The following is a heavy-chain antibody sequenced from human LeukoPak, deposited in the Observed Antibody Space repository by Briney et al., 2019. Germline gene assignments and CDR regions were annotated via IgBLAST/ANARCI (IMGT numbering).Heavy chain of an antibody. V-gene: IGHV1-2*02. CDR3: ALIHIVVPAIKDHYGMDV. CDR1: GYSFTHYY. CDR2: IIPNRCRR. D-gene: IGHD2-2*01. Sequence: ASVTVSCKASGYSFTHYYLHWVRQAPGQRPEWLGWIIPNRCRRKYAQKFQGKVTMTRDTSIRTAYMELHSLSSDDTALYYCALIHIVVPAIKDHYGMDVWGQGTTVTVSS. J-gene: IGHJ6*02.